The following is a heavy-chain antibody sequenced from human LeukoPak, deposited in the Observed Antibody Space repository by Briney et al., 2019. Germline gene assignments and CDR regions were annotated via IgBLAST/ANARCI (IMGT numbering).Heavy chain of an antibody. Sequence: SETLSLTCSVSGASVTMGSYYWAWIRQPPGKGLEWIGEINHSGSTNYNPSLKSRVTISVDTSKNQFSLKLISVTAADTAVYYCARGPPYIVVVTAIGFFDYWGQGTLVTVSS. CDR3: ARGPPYIVVVTAIGFFDY. V-gene: IGHV4-34*01. D-gene: IGHD2-21*02. CDR1: GASVTMGSYY. CDR2: INHSGST. J-gene: IGHJ4*02.